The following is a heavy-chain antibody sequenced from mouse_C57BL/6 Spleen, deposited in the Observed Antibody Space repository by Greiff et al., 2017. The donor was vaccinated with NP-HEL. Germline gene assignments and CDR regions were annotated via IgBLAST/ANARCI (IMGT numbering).Heavy chain of an antibody. V-gene: IGHV1-26*01. J-gene: IGHJ4*01. Sequence: EVQLQQSGPELVKPGASVKISCKASGYTFTDYYMNWVKQSHGKSLEWIGDINPNNGGTSYNQKFKGKATLTVDKSSSTAYMELRSLTSEDSAVYYCARTITTVVATGAMDYWGQGTSVTVSS. CDR3: ARTITTVVATGAMDY. CDR2: INPNNGGT. CDR1: GYTFTDYY. D-gene: IGHD1-1*01.